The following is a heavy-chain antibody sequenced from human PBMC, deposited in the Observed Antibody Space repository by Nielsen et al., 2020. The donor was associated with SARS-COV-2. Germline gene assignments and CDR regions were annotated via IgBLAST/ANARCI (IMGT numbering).Heavy chain of an antibody. CDR3: AKDLTYPTGNSLDY. Sequence: WIRQPPGKGLEWVAVISYDGSNKYYADSVKGRFTISRDNSKNTLYLQMNSLRAEDTAVYYCAKDLTYPTGNSLDYWGQGTLVTVSS. D-gene: IGHD4-23*01. J-gene: IGHJ4*02. V-gene: IGHV3-30*18. CDR2: ISYDGSNK.